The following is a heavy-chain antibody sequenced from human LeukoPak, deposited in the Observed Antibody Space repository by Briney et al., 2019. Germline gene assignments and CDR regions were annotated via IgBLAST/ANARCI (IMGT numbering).Heavy chain of an antibody. V-gene: IGHV3-33*03. Sequence: GGSLRLSCAASGFTFSSYGMHWVRQAPGKGLEWVAVIWHDGSNKYYADSVKGRFTISRDIAKNTLYLQMNSLRAEDTGVYYCAKDHYWSIDYWGRGTLVTVSS. D-gene: IGHD3-3*01. CDR1: GFTFSSYG. CDR3: AKDHYWSIDY. CDR2: IWHDGSNK. J-gene: IGHJ4*02.